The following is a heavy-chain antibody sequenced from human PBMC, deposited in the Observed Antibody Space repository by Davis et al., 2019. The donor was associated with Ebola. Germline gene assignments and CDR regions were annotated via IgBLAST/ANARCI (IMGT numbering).Heavy chain of an antibody. J-gene: IGHJ6*02. D-gene: IGHD3-10*01. CDR1: GFTFISYW. V-gene: IGHV3-7*04. CDR2: IKQDGSEK. CDR3: ARGGDYYGSGSYYRRYYYYGMDV. Sequence: GGSLRLSCAASGFTFISYWMNWVRQAPGKGLEWVANIKQDGSEKYYVDSVKGRFSISRDNAKNSLYLQMNSLRAEDTAVYYCARGGDYYGSGSYYRRYYYYGMDVWGQGTTVTVSS.